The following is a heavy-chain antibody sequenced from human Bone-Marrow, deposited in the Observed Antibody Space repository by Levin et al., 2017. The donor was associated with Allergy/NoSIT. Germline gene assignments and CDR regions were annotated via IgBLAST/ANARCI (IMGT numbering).Heavy chain of an antibody. J-gene: IGHJ6*03. Sequence: ASVKVSCKASGYTFNSYGMNWVRQAPGQGLEWMGWINTNTGNPTYAQGFTGRFVFSLDTSVSTAYLQISSLKAEDTAVYYCARYSSGWYVYYYMDVWGKGTTVTVSS. CDR2: INTNTGNP. D-gene: IGHD6-19*01. V-gene: IGHV7-4-1*02. CDR3: ARYSSGWYVYYYMDV. CDR1: GYTFNSYG.